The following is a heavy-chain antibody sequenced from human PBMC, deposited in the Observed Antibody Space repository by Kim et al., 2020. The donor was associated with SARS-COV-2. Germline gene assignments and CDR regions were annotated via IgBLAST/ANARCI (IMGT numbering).Heavy chain of an antibody. D-gene: IGHD5-18*01. CDR2: ISGSGGST. CDR3: AKKTGYSYGLDY. J-gene: IGHJ4*02. Sequence: GGSLRLSCAASGFTFSSYAMSWVRQAPGKGLEWVSAISGSGGSTYYADSVKGRFTISRDNSKNTLYLQMNSLRAEDTAGYYCAKKTGYSYGLDYWGQGTLVTVSS. V-gene: IGHV3-23*01. CDR1: GFTFSSYA.